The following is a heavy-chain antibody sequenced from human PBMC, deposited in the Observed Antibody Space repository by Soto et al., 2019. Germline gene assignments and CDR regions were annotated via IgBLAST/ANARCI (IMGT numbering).Heavy chain of an antibody. CDR2: ISSGGST. CDR3: ARDTLGGAYDFCH. CDR1: GFSVSNLY. J-gene: IGHJ4*02. Sequence: EVQLVESGGGLVQPGGSLRLSCAASGFSVSNLYMTWVRQAPGKGLESVSVISSGGSTYYADSVKGRFTISRDNSKNTLYLEMKSLRAGDTAVYYCARDTLGGAYDFCHGGQGTLVTVSS. V-gene: IGHV3-66*01. D-gene: IGHD3-3*01.